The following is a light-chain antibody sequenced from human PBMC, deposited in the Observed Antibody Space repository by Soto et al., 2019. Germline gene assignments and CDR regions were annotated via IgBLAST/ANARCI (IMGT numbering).Light chain of an antibody. CDR2: EVN. CDR3: ASWDATLSGWV. CDR1: SSNVGSYKL. V-gene: IGLV2-14*02. Sequence: QSALTQPASVSGSPGQSITISCTGTSSNVGSYKLVSWYQQHPGKAPKLMIFEVNKRPSGVSNRFSGSKSDNTASLAISGLRPEDEADYFCASWDATLSGWVFGGGTKVTVL. J-gene: IGLJ3*02.